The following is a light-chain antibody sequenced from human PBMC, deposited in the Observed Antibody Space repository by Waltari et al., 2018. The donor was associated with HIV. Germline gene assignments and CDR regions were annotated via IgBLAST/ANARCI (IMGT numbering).Light chain of an antibody. Sequence: SYELSQIHSVSVSPGQTARIPCSGDKLGDKYVSWYQQKTGQTPVVVMHQDFERPSGIPERFSGSNSGNTATLTISGTQAMDEADYYCQAWDSSAVYVFGTGTKVTVL. CDR2: QDF. V-gene: IGLV3-1*01. CDR1: KLGDKY. CDR3: QAWDSSAVYV. J-gene: IGLJ1*01.